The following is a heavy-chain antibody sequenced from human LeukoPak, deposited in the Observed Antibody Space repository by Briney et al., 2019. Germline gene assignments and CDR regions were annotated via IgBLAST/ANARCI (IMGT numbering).Heavy chain of an antibody. CDR2: IYYSGST. D-gene: IGHD1-26*01. Sequence: SETLSLTCTVSGGSISSGGYYWSWIRQHPGKGLEWIGYIYYSGSTYYNPSLKSRVTISVDTSKNQFSLKLSSVTAADTAVYYCARSSPPIVGFLYYFDYWGQGTLVTVSS. J-gene: IGHJ4*02. V-gene: IGHV4-31*03. CDR1: GGSISSGGYY. CDR3: ARSSPPIVGFLYYFDY.